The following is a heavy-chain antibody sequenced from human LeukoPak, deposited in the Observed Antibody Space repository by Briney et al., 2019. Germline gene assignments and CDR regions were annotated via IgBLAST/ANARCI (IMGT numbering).Heavy chain of an antibody. V-gene: IGHV4-31*11. D-gene: IGHD2-15*01. Sequence: SEALSLTCAVYGGSFSGYYWSWIRQHPGKGLEWIGYIYYSGSTYYNPSLKSRVTISVDTSKNQFSLKLSSVTAADTAVYYCARGSGSYCSGGSCYPSWGQGTLVTVSS. J-gene: IGHJ5*02. CDR1: GGSFSGYY. CDR3: ARGSGSYCSGGSCYPS. CDR2: IYYSGST.